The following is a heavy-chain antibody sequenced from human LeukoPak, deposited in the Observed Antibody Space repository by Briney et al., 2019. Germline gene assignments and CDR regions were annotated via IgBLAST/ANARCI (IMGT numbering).Heavy chain of an antibody. CDR1: GFTFSSYA. D-gene: IGHD5-12*01. J-gene: IGHJ4*02. Sequence: GGSLRLSCAASGFTFSSYAMSWVRQAPGKGLEWVSAISGSGGNTYYADSEKGRFTISRDNSKNTLYLQMNSLRAEDTAVYYCAKTGGGYDITVFDYWGQGTLVTVSS. CDR2: ISGSGGNT. CDR3: AKTGGGYDITVFDY. V-gene: IGHV3-23*01.